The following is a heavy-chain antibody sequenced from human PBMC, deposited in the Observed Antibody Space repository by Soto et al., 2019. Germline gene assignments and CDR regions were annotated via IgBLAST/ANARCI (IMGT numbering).Heavy chain of an antibody. CDR3: VRNVD. V-gene: IGHV3-7*01. D-gene: IGHD2-21*01. CDR1: GFTFSRSW. J-gene: IGHJ4*02. CDR2: IKEDGSEK. Sequence: VQLVESGGGLVQPGGSLRLACAVSGFTFSRSWMSWVRQAPGKGLEWVANIKEDGSEKYYVDSVRGRFTISRDNAKNSLFLQMNSLRAEDTAVYYCVRNVDWGQGTLVTVSS.